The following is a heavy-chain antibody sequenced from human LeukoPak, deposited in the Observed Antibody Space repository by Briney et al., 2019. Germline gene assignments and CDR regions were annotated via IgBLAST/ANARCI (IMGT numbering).Heavy chain of an antibody. J-gene: IGHJ4*02. V-gene: IGHV1-69*13. D-gene: IGHD2-15*01. CDR1: GGTFSSYA. Sequence: GASVKVSCKASGGTFSSYAISWVRQAPGQGLEWMGGIIPIFGTANYAQKFQGRVTITADESTSTAYMELSSLRSEDTAVYYCARGQRYCSGGSCYVGDYWGQGTLVTVSS. CDR2: IIPIFGTA. CDR3: ARGQRYCSGGSCYVGDY.